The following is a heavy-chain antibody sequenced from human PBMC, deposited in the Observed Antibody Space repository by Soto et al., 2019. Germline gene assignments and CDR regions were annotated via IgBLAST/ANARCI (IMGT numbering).Heavy chain of an antibody. Sequence: ASVKVSCKASGYTFTNYYMHWVRQAPGQGLEWMGMINPSGGSTKYAQKFQGRVTMTRDTSTSTFYMDLSSLRSEDTAVYYCARSFYGSSGYSDFWGQGTLVTVSS. CDR1: GYTFTNYY. J-gene: IGHJ4*02. CDR2: INPSGGST. V-gene: IGHV1-46*01. CDR3: ARSFYGSSGYSDF. D-gene: IGHD3-22*01.